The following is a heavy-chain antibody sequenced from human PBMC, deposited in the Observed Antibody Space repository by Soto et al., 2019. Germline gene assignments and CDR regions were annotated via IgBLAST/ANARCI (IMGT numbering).Heavy chain of an antibody. J-gene: IGHJ5*02. CDR3: ARVGARYQLLYDWFDP. CDR1: GGTFSSYA. Sequence: GASVKVSCKASGGTFSSYAISWVRQAPGQGLEWMGGIIPIFGTANYAQKFQGRVTITADESTSTAYMELSSLRSEDTAVYYCARVGARYQLLYDWFDPWGQGTLVTVSS. V-gene: IGHV1-69*13. CDR2: IIPIFGTA. D-gene: IGHD2-2*02.